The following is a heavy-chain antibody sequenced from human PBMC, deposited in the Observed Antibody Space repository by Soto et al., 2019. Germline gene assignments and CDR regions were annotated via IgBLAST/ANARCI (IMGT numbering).Heavy chain of an antibody. CDR1: GFTFSSYW. Sequence: EVQLVESGGGLVQPGGSLRLSCAASGFTFSSYWMSWVRQAPGKGLEWVANIKQDGSEKYYVDSVKGRFTISRDNATNSLYLQMNSLRAEDTAVYYCARSGYDGNFDYWGQGTLVTVSS. J-gene: IGHJ4*02. CDR2: IKQDGSEK. D-gene: IGHD5-12*01. CDR3: ARSGYDGNFDY. V-gene: IGHV3-7*05.